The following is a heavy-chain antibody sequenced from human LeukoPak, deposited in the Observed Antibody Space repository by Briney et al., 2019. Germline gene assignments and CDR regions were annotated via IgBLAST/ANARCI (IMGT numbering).Heavy chain of an antibody. D-gene: IGHD1-20*01. J-gene: IGHJ4*02. Sequence: GGSLRLSCAASGFTFSTYGMHWVCQAPGKGLEWVAFIQYDGSTKYYADSVTGRFTISRDNSKSTLYLEMNSLRGDDTAIYHCTEDIPGTPFNYWGQGTLVTVSS. CDR1: GFTFSTYG. CDR3: TEDIPGTPFNY. V-gene: IGHV3-30*02. CDR2: IQYDGSTK.